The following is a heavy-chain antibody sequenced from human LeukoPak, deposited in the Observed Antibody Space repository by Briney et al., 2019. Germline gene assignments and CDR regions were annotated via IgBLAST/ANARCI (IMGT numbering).Heavy chain of an antibody. Sequence: PSETLSLTCTVSGDSISSSSSYWGWIRQPPGKGLEWIGSIYYSGSTYYNPSLKSRVTISVDTSKSQFSLKLNSVTAADTAVYYCARYTVWVGYDWGQGTLVTVSS. CDR2: IYYSGST. D-gene: IGHD5-12*01. CDR1: GDSISSSSSY. CDR3: ARYTVWVGYD. J-gene: IGHJ4*02. V-gene: IGHV4-39*01.